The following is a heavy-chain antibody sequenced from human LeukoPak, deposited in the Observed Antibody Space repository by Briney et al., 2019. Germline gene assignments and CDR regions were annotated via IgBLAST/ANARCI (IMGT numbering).Heavy chain of an antibody. CDR3: ASPIDSSGYTGFDY. V-gene: IGHV3-53*01. J-gene: IGHJ4*02. Sequence: PGGSLRLSCAASGFTVSSNYMCWVRQAPGKGLEWVSVIYSGGSTYYADSVKGRFTISRDNSKNMLYLQMNSLRAEDTAVYYCASPIDSSGYTGFDYWGQGTLVTVSS. CDR1: GFTVSSNY. D-gene: IGHD3-22*01. CDR2: IYSGGST.